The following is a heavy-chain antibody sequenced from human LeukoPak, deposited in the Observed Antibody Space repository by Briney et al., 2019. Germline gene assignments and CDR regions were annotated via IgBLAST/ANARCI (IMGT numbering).Heavy chain of an antibody. V-gene: IGHV3-66*01. CDR1: GFTVSSNY. CDR3: VRANGYCSGVSCPGY. D-gene: IGHD2-15*01. J-gene: IGHJ4*02. Sequence: PGGSLRLSCAASGFTVSSNYMTWVRQAPGKGLEWVSVIYSGGFTYYADSVKGRFTISKDNSKNTLYLQMNSLRAEDTAVYYCVRANGYCSGVSCPGYWGQRTLVTVSS. CDR2: IYSGGFT.